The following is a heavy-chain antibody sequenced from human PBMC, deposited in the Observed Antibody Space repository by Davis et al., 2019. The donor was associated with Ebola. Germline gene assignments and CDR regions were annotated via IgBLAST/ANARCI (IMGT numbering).Heavy chain of an antibody. J-gene: IGHJ6*02. CDR1: GFTVSSNY. Sequence: PGGSLRLSCAASGFTVSSNYMSWVRQAPGKRLVWVSRIDSNGSSTTYADSVKGRFTISRDNAKNTVYLQMNSLRAEDTAVYYCARFGLNGMDVWGQGTTVTVSS. CDR2: IDSNGSST. V-gene: IGHV3-74*01. D-gene: IGHD3-10*01. CDR3: ARFGLNGMDV.